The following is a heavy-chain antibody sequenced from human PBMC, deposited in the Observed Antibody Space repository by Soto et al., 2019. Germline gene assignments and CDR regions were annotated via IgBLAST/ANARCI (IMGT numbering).Heavy chain of an antibody. V-gene: IGHV3-53*01. CDR1: GLTVSSNY. D-gene: IGHD6-19*01. J-gene: IGHJ4*02. CDR3: ARSVAGHFDY. Sequence: PGESLKISCAASGLTVSSNYMNWVRQAPGKGPEWVSIIYSGGSTYYADSVKGRFTISRDNAENSLFLQMNSLRDEDTAAYYCARSVAGHFDYWGQGALVTVSS. CDR2: IYSGGST.